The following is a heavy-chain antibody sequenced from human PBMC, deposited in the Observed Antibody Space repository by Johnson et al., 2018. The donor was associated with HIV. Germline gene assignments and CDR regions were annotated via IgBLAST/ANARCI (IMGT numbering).Heavy chain of an antibody. D-gene: IGHD2-15*01. CDR3: AKGQVVVAATSAFDI. CDR2: INWNGGST. Sequence: VQLVESGGGLVQPGGSLRLSCAASGFTFSSYAMTWVRQAPGKGLEWVSGINWNGGSTGYADSVKGRFTISRDNAKNTLYVQMNSLRGEDTAVYYCAKGQVVVAATSAFDIWGQGTMVTVSS. CDR1: GFTFSSYA. V-gene: IGHV3-20*04. J-gene: IGHJ3*02.